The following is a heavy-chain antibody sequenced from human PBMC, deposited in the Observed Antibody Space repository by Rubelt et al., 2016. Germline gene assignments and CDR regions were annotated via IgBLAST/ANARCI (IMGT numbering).Heavy chain of an antibody. V-gene: IGHV4-34*01. CDR2: INHSGST. Sequence: QVQLQQWGAGLLKPSETLSLTCAVYGGSFSGYYWSWIRQPPGKGLEWIGEINHSGSTNYNPSLKRRVTISVATSKNQFSLKRSSVTAAETAVYYCARGGRYYGSGSYQRHNWFDPWGQGTLVTVSS. J-gene: IGHJ5*02. D-gene: IGHD3-10*01. CDR1: GGSFSGYY. CDR3: ARGGRYYGSGSYQRHNWFDP.